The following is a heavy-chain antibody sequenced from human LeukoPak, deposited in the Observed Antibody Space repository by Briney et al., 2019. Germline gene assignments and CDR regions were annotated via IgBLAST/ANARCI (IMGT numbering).Heavy chain of an antibody. D-gene: IGHD3-16*01. CDR2: IYYSGST. Sequence: SETLSLTCTVSGGSINSYYWSWIRQPPGKGLEWIGYIYYSGSTNYNPSLKSRVTISVDTSKNQFSLKLSSVTAADTAVYYCARAGGFGEEDGHDAFDIWGQGTMVTVSS. V-gene: IGHV4-59*01. CDR3: ARAGGFGEEDGHDAFDI. J-gene: IGHJ3*02. CDR1: GGSINSYY.